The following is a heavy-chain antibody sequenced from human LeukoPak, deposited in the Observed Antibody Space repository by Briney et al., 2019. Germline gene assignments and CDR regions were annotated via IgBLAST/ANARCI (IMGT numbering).Heavy chain of an antibody. D-gene: IGHD6-19*01. CDR1: GYTFTSYG. CDR2: ISAYNGNT. CDR3: AKSEGLTYIYSSGWYWCDP. J-gene: IGHJ5*02. V-gene: IGHV1-18*01. Sequence: GASVKVSCKASGYTFTSYGISWVRQAPGQGLEWMGWISAYNGNTNYAQKLQGRVTMTTDTSTSTAYMELRSLRSDDTAVYYCAKSEGLTYIYSSGWYWCDPWGQGALVTVSS.